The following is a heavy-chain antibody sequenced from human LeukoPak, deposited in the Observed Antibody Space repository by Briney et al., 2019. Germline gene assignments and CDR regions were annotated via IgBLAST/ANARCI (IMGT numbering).Heavy chain of an antibody. D-gene: IGHD3-16*01. CDR3: ARAMSTFGGVRNYFDS. V-gene: IGHV3-48*04. Sequence: PGGSLRLSCAASGFTFSGHNMNWVRQAPGKGLEWISFVSISSGTIYYADSVKGRFRISRDNAKSSLDLEMNSLRAEDTAVYYCARAMSTFGGVRNYFDSWGQGTLVIVSS. J-gene: IGHJ4*02. CDR2: VSISSGTI. CDR1: GFTFSGHN.